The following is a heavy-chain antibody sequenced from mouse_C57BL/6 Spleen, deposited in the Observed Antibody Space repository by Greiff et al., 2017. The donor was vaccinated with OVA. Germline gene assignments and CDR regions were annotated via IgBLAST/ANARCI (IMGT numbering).Heavy chain of an antibody. CDR2: IYPGNSDT. J-gene: IGHJ1*03. V-gene: IGHV1-5*01. D-gene: IGHD1-1*01. CDR1: GYTFTSYW. CDR3: TKAYYYGTWYFDV. Sequence: EVQVVESGTVLARPGASVKMSCKTSGYTFTSYWMHWVKQRPGQGLEWIGAIYPGNSDTSYNQKFKGKAKLTAVTSASTAYMELSSLTNEDSAVYYCTKAYYYGTWYFDVWGTGTTVTVSS.